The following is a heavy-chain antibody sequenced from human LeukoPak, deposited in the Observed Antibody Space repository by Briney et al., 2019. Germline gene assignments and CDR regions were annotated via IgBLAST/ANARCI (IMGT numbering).Heavy chain of an antibody. J-gene: IGHJ4*02. CDR2: IYSGGST. CDR3: ARVSLVTPYYFDY. CDR1: GFTFTNAW. D-gene: IGHD4-23*01. V-gene: IGHV3-53*01. Sequence: GSLRLSCAASGFTFTNAWMYWVRQAPGKGLEWVSIIYSGGSTFYADSVKGRFTISRDNSKNTLYLQMNSLRAEDTAVYYCARVSLVTPYYFDYWGQGTLVTVSS.